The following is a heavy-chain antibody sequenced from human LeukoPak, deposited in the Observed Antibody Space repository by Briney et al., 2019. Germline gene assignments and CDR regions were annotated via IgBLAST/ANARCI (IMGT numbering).Heavy chain of an antibody. CDR1: GFTFSGYG. CDR3: ARPPMVRGVIITGDDVFDI. J-gene: IGHJ3*02. Sequence: QPGRSLRLSCAASGFTFSGYGMHWVRQAPGKGLEWVAVIWYDGSNKYYADSVKGRFTISRDNSKNTLYLQMNSLKAEDTAVYYCARPPMVRGVIITGDDVFDIWGQGTMVTVSS. CDR2: IWYDGSNK. D-gene: IGHD3-10*01. V-gene: IGHV3-33*01.